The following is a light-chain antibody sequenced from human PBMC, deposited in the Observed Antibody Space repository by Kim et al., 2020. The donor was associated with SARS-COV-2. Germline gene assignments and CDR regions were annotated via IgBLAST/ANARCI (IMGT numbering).Light chain of an antibody. Sequence: EIVLTQSPGTLSLSPGQRATLSCRASQNVDSASLAWYQQKPGQAPSLLIYATSTRATGISDRFSGSGSGTDFTLTINRLETEDFAVYYCQQYGGSPLYSFGQGTKLEI. CDR2: ATS. CDR1: QNVDSAS. CDR3: QQYGGSPLYS. V-gene: IGKV3-20*01. J-gene: IGKJ2*03.